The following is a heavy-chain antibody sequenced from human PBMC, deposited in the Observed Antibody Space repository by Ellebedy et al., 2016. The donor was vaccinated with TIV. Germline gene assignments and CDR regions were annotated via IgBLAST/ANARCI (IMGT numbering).Heavy chain of an antibody. CDR3: ARRMVWLQYFDL. V-gene: IGHV4-39*02. Sequence: SETLSLXXSPSDSSLGSRRFRWGWILQSPGKGLEWIGIVFYSGSTVYNPSLKSRAIILLAPTNGHLSLNLKAATAADRGVYYCARRMVWLQYFDLWGPGILVTVAS. J-gene: IGHJ5*02. CDR1: DSSLGSRRFR. CDR2: VFYSGST. D-gene: IGHD4-11*01.